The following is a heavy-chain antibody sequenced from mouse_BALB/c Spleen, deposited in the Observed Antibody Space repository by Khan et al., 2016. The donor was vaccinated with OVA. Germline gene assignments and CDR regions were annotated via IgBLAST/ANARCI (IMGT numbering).Heavy chain of an antibody. D-gene: IGHD2-14*01. CDR3: VREEAYHRSDGWFAY. Sequence: QVQLQQSRAELARPGASVRMSCKASGYTFTSYTIHWVRQRPGQAPEWIGHINPSNDYTNYNQNFKDKATLIVDKSSTTAYMQLSSLTSEDSAVYCCVREEAYHRSDGWFAYWGQGTLVTVSA. J-gene: IGHJ3*01. CDR2: INPSNDYT. V-gene: IGHV1-4*01. CDR1: GYTFTSYT.